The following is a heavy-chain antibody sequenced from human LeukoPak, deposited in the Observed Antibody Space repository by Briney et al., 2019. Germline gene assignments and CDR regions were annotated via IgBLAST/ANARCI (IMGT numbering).Heavy chain of an antibody. CDR1: GGSISSYY. Sequence: SETLSLTCTDSGGSISSYYWSWIRQPAGKGLEWIGRIYTSGSTNYNPSLKSRVTMSVDTSKNQFSLKLSSVTAADTAVYYCARDGNYDFWSGLIDYWGQGTLVTVSS. D-gene: IGHD3-3*01. V-gene: IGHV4-4*07. CDR3: ARDGNYDFWSGLIDY. CDR2: IYTSGST. J-gene: IGHJ4*02.